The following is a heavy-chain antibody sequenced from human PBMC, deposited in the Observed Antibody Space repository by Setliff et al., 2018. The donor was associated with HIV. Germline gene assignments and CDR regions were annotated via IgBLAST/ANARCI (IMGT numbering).Heavy chain of an antibody. CDR2: ISGSGIGT. J-gene: IGHJ5*02. CDR3: ARVSPWFDP. Sequence: PGESLKISCAASGFTFSRYAMTWVRQAPGKGLEWVSAISGSGIGTYYADSVKGRFTISRDNSKNTLYLQMNSLRAEDTAVYYCARVSPWFDPWGQGTLVTVSS. V-gene: IGHV3-23*01. CDR1: GFTFSRYA.